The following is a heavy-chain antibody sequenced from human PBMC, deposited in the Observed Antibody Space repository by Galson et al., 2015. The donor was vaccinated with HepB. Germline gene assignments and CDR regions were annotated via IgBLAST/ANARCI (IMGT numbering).Heavy chain of an antibody. CDR1: GFTFGDYA. CDR2: IRSKAYGGTT. V-gene: IGHV3-49*04. CDR3: TRDGALFPYYGMDV. D-gene: IGHD3-10*01. J-gene: IGHJ6*02. Sequence: SLRLSCAASGFTFGDYAMSWVRQAPGKGLEWVGFIRSKAYGGTTEYAASVKGRFTISRDDSKSIAYLQMNSLKTEDTAVYYCTRDGALFPYYGMDVWGQGTTVTVSS.